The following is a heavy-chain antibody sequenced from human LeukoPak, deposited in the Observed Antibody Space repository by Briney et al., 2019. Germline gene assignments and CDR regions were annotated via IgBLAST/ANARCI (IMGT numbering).Heavy chain of an antibody. CDR1: GGSLCIYY. CDR3: ARELYDGSGYYYFDL. Sequence: PSETLSLTCTVSGGSLCIYYWNWLRQPPGKGLEWIGYIYYSESTNSNPSLKSRVTISVDTSKDQFSLKLSYVTAADPAVYYCARELYDGSGYYYFDLWGRGTLVTVSS. D-gene: IGHD3-22*01. CDR2: IYYSEST. J-gene: IGHJ2*01. V-gene: IGHV4-59*01.